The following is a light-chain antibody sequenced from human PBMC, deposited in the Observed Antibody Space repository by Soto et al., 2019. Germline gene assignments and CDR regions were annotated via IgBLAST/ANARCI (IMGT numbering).Light chain of an antibody. CDR1: QSINKW. CDR2: AAS. CDR3: QQSYSLPYT. J-gene: IGKJ5*01. Sequence: DILLTQSPSTLSASVGDRVTISCRASQSINKWLAWYQHKPGKAPNLLIYAASSLQSGVSSRFSGSGSGTDFTLTISSLQPEDSATYYCQQSYSLPYTFGQGTRLEIK. V-gene: IGKV1-39*01.